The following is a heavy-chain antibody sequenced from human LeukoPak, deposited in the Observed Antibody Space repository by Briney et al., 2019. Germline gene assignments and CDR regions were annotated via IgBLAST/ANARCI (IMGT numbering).Heavy chain of an antibody. Sequence: GGSLRLSCAASGFTFSSYEMNCVRQAPGKGLEWVSYISSSGSTIYYADSVKGRFTISRDNARNSLYLQMNSLRAEDTAVYYCARDYYCTSTSCYGGWFDPWGQGTLVTVSS. J-gene: IGHJ5*02. V-gene: IGHV3-48*03. CDR1: GFTFSSYE. D-gene: IGHD2-2*01. CDR3: ARDYYCTSTSCYGGWFDP. CDR2: ISSSGSTI.